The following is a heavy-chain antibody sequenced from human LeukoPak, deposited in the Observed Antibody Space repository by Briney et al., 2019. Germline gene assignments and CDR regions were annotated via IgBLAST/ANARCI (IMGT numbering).Heavy chain of an antibody. J-gene: IGHJ6*03. V-gene: IGHV3-11*01. CDR2: ISSSGGTI. CDR1: GFTFSDYY. Sequence: GGSLRLSCAASGFTFSDYYMSWIRQAPGKGLEWVSYISSSGGTIYYADSVKGRFTISRDNAKNSLYLQMNSLRAEDTAVYYCARQDIVVVPAAKAVNYYYYMDVWGKGTTVTVSS. D-gene: IGHD2-2*01. CDR3: ARQDIVVVPAAKAVNYYYYMDV.